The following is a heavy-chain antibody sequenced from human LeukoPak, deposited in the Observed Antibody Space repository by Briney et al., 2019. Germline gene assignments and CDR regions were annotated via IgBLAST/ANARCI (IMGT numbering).Heavy chain of an antibody. J-gene: IGHJ4*02. V-gene: IGHV4-34*01. Sequence: TSETLSLTCAVYGGSFSGYYWSWIRQPPGKGLEWIGEINHSGSTNYNPSLKSRVTISVGTSKNQFSLKLSSVTAADTAVYYCARDDCSGGSCYVAYWGQGTLVTVSS. D-gene: IGHD2-15*01. CDR3: ARDDCSGGSCYVAY. CDR2: INHSGST. CDR1: GGSFSGYY.